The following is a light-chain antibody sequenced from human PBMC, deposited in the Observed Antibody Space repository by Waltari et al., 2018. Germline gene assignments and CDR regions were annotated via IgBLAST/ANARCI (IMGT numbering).Light chain of an antibody. CDR1: SSDIGSYNY. J-gene: IGLJ2*01. CDR3: SSYMDTTALEL. Sequence: QSALTQPASVSGSPGQSITTSCTGTSSDIGSYNYVSWYQQHPGKAPKLIIFDVTNRPSGVSNRFSGSKSGNTASLIISGLQGEDEADYYCSSYMDTTALELFGGGTSLTVL. CDR2: DVT. V-gene: IGLV2-14*03.